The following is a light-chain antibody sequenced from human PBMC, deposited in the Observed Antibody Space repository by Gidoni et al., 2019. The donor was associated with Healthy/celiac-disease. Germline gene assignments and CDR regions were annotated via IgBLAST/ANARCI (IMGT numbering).Light chain of an antibody. V-gene: IGLV2-14*03. CDR1: SNDVGGYNY. Sequence: QSTLTQAAAVSGSPEKAITISCTGTSNDVGGYNYVSWYQHHPGKAHKLRIYDVSNRPSVVSNRFSGSKSGNTASLTISGLQAEGEADYYCSSYTSSSTLVFGGGTKLTVL. CDR3: SSYTSSSTLV. CDR2: DVS. J-gene: IGLJ2*01.